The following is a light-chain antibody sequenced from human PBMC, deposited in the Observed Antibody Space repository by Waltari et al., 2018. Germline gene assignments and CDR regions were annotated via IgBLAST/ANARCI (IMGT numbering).Light chain of an antibody. CDR2: GTS. Sequence: EIVLTQSPGTLSLSPGERATLSCRASRSVSNTYLAWYRQKPGQAPSLLIYGTSTRATGIPARFSGSGSGTDFTLTISSLEAEDFAVYYCQHRDHWPPDATFGPGTKVDI. J-gene: IGKJ3*01. V-gene: IGKV3D-20*02. CDR1: RSVSNTY. CDR3: QHRDHWPPDAT.